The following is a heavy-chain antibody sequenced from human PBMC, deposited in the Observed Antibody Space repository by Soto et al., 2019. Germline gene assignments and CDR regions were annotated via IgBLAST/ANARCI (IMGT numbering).Heavy chain of an antibody. CDR2: ISSSSSYI. Sequence: GGSLRLSCAASGFTFSSYSMNWVRQAPGKGLELVSSISSSSSYIYYADSVKGRFTISRDNAKNSLYLQMNSLRAEDTAVYYCAREGNYDDHDAFDIWGQGTMVTVSS. CDR3: AREGNYDDHDAFDI. D-gene: IGHD4-17*01. J-gene: IGHJ3*02. V-gene: IGHV3-21*01. CDR1: GFTFSSYS.